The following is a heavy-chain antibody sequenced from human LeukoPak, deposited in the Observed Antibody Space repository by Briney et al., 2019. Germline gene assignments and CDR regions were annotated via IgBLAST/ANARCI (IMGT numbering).Heavy chain of an antibody. CDR2: INHSGST. J-gene: IGHJ4*02. CDR3: ARGRGYNAFDY. D-gene: IGHD5-24*01. CDR1: GGSFSGYY. Sequence: SETLSLTCAVYGGSFSGYYWSWIRQPPGKGLEWIGEINHSGSTNYHPSLKSRVTISVDTSKNQFSLKLSSVTAADTAVYYCARGRGYNAFDYWGQGTLVTVSS. V-gene: IGHV4-34*01.